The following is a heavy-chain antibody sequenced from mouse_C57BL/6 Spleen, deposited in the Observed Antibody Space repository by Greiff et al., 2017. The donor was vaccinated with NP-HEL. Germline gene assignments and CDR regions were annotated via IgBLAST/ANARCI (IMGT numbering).Heavy chain of an antibody. J-gene: IGHJ4*01. V-gene: IGHV1-42*01. CDR1: GYSFTGYY. CDR2: INPSTGGT. D-gene: IGHD1-1*01. Sequence: LVESGPELVKPGASVKISCKASGYSFTGYYMNWVKQSPEKSLEWIGEINPSTGGTTYNQKFKAKATLTVDKSSSTAYMQLKSLTSEDSAVYYCARHYGSSYAMDYWGQGTSVTVSS. CDR3: ARHYGSSYAMDY.